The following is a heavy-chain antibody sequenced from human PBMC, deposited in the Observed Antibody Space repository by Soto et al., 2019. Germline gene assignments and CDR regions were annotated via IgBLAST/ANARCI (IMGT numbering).Heavy chain of an antibody. J-gene: IGHJ6*03. CDR1: GFTFGSYA. D-gene: IGHD2-2*01. V-gene: IGHV3-23*01. CDR2: LGGNGVTT. CDR3: AKALRPSLIFVSYMDV. Sequence: EVQLLESGGGLVQPGGSLRLSCVVSGFTFGSYAMSWVRQAPEKGPEWVAILGGNGVTTYYADSVKGRFTISSDKSKSTLFLQRNSLRADDTGVYYCAKALRPSLIFVSYMDVWGRGPSVTVSS.